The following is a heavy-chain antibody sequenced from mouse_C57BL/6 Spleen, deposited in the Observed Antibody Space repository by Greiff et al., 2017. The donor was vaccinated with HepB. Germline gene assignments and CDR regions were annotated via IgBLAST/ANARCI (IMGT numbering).Heavy chain of an antibody. D-gene: IGHD1-1*02. CDR1: GYTFTSYW. CDR2: IYPSDSET. V-gene: IGHV1-61*01. Sequence: VQLQQPGAELVRPGSSVKLSCKASGYTFTSYWMDWVKQRPGQGLEWIGNIYPSDSETHYNQKFKDKATLTVDKSSSTAYMQLSSLTSEDSAVYYLARSQVYGGFLPPFELRGQGTTLPVSS. CDR3: ARSQVYGGFLPPFEL. J-gene: IGHJ2*01.